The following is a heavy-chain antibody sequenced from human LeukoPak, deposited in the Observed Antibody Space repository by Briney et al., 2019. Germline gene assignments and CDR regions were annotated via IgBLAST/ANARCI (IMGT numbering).Heavy chain of an antibody. Sequence: GGSLRLSCAASGFTFSGYSMNWVRQAPGKGLEWVSYISSSGSTTYYADSVKGRFTISRDNAKNLLYLQMNSLRDEDTAVYYCARTLPFDYWGQGTLVTVSS. V-gene: IGHV3-48*02. J-gene: IGHJ4*02. CDR2: ISSSGSTT. CDR3: ARTLPFDY. CDR1: GFTFSGYS.